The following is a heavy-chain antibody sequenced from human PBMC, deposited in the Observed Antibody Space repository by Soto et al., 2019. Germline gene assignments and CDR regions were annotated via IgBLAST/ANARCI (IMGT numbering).Heavy chain of an antibody. V-gene: IGHV4-30-2*01. Sequence: PSETLSLTCAVSGGSISSGGYSWSWIRQPPGKGLEWIGYIYHSGSTYYNPSLKSRVTISVDRSKNQFSLKLSSVTAADTAVYYCAREDMTTVTSGRFDIWGQGTMVTVSS. CDR2: IYHSGST. D-gene: IGHD4-17*01. CDR1: GGSISSGGYS. CDR3: AREDMTTVTSGRFDI. J-gene: IGHJ3*02.